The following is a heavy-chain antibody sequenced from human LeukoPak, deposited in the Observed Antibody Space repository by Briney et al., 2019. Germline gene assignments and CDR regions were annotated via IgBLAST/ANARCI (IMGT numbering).Heavy chain of an antibody. V-gene: IGHV1-18*01. J-gene: IGHJ4*02. CDR3: ASYSSGWYKLSY. D-gene: IGHD6-19*01. Sequence: GASVKVSCKASGYTFTSYGISWVRQAPGQGLEWMGWISGYNGNTNYAQKLQGRVTMTTDTSTSTAYMELRSLRSEDTAVYYCASYSSGWYKLSYWGQGTLVTVSS. CDR1: GYTFTSYG. CDR2: ISGYNGNT.